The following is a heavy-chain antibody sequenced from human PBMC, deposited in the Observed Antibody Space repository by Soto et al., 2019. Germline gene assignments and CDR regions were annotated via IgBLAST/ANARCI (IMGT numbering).Heavy chain of an antibody. CDR2: VYYSGGT. V-gene: IGHV4-59*11. CDR3: ARGNDWKSSTFDL. Sequence: QVQLQESGPGLVNPSEKLSLTCTVAGGSLTDHYWNCFRQSTGTGLHGIGYVYYSGGTNYNNSLKSRVTNSVDTSKNQFSLNLRSVTAADTAVYYCARGNDWKSSTFDLWGQWTMVSV. J-gene: IGHJ3*01. CDR1: GGSLTDHY. D-gene: IGHD2-21*01.